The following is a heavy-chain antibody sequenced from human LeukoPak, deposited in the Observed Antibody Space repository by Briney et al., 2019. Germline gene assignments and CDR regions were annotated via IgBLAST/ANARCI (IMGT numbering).Heavy chain of an antibody. CDR3: ARDATGMVAYYYYTMDV. J-gene: IGHJ6*02. CDR2: ISGSGGST. Sequence: GGSLRLSCAASGFTFSSYAMSWVRQAPGKGLEWVSAISGSGGSTYYADSVKGRFTISRDNSKNTLYLQMNSLRAEDTAVYYCARDATGMVAYYYYTMDVWGQGTTVTVSS. CDR1: GFTFSSYA. D-gene: IGHD5-18*01. V-gene: IGHV3-23*01.